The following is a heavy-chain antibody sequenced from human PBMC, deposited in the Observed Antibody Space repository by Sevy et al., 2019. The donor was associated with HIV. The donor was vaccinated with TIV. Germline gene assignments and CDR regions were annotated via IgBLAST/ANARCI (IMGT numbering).Heavy chain of an antibody. CDR1: GFTFGDYA. J-gene: IGHJ6*02. V-gene: IGHV3-49*03. CDR2: IKSKTYGGTT. D-gene: IGHD3-3*01. Sequence: GGSLRLSCTASGFTFGDYAMSWLRQAPGKGLEWVGFIKSKTYGGTTEYAASVKGRFTISRDDSKSIAYLQMNSLKTEDTALYYCSRVQGTISPYNYFGMHVWGQGTTVTVSS. CDR3: SRVQGTISPYNYFGMHV.